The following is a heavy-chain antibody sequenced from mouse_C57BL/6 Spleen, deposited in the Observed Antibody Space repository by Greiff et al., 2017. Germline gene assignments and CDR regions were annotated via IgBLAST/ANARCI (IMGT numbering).Heavy chain of an antibody. V-gene: IGHV1-82*01. Sequence: QVQLKQSGPELVKPGASVKISCKASGYAFSSSWMNWVKQRPGKGLEWIGRIYPGDGDTNYNGKFKGKATLTADKSSSTAYMQLSSLTSEDSAVYFCARYGGTNYFDYWGQGTTLTVSS. J-gene: IGHJ2*01. CDR2: IYPGDGDT. D-gene: IGHD1-1*01. CDR1: GYAFSSSW. CDR3: ARYGGTNYFDY.